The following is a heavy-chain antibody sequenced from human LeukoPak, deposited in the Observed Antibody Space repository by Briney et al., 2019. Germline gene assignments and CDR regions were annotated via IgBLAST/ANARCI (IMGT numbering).Heavy chain of an antibody. CDR2: IDNTGAYT. J-gene: IGHJ4*02. Sequence: GGSLRLSYAASGFIFSNYAMSWLRQAPGKALEWVSAIDNTGAYTWYADSVKGRFTISKDSSKTILYLQMNSLRAEDAAVYFCAKGSAAGRSYYFDYWGQGTLVTVSS. D-gene: IGHD6-25*01. V-gene: IGHV3-23*01. CDR3: AKGSAAGRSYYFDY. CDR1: GFIFSNYA.